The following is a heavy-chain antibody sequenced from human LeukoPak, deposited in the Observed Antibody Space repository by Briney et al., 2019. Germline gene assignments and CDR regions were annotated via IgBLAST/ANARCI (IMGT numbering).Heavy chain of an antibody. D-gene: IGHD1-26*01. CDR2: IRYDGSNK. Sequence: PGGSLRLSCAASGFTFSSYGMHWVRQAPGKGLEWVAFIRYDGSNKYYADSVKGRFTISRDNSKNTLYLQMNSLRAEDTAVYYCAKSPNLIISGSYQDYWGQGTLVTVSS. J-gene: IGHJ4*02. V-gene: IGHV3-30*02. CDR3: AKSPNLIISGSYQDY. CDR1: GFTFSSYG.